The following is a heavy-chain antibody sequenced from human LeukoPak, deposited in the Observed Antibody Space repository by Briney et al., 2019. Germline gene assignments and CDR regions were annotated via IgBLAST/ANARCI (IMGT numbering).Heavy chain of an antibody. J-gene: IGHJ4*02. V-gene: IGHV3-7*01. Sequence: GGSLRLSCAASGFTFSSYWMSWVRQAPGKGLEWVANIKQDGSEKYYVDSVKGRFTISRDNAKNSLYLQMNSLRAEDTAVYYCARDTGSSIQLWLPLDYWGQGTLVTVSS. CDR3: ARDTGSSIQLWLPLDY. CDR1: GFTFSSYW. D-gene: IGHD5-18*01. CDR2: IKQDGSEK.